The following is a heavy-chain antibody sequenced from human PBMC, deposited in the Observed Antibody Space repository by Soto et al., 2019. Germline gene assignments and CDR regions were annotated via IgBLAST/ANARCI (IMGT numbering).Heavy chain of an antibody. J-gene: IGHJ4*02. CDR1: GFTLTTYS. Sequence: LRLSCAVSGFTLTTYSMNWVRQAPGKGLEWISFINKNGFTIYYADSVKGRFTISRDYAKNSLYLQMDSLRHEDTAVYYCARGAVTGTSLFDYWGLGALVTVSS. CDR2: INKNGFTI. D-gene: IGHD6-19*01. V-gene: IGHV3-48*02. CDR3: ARGAVTGTSLFDY.